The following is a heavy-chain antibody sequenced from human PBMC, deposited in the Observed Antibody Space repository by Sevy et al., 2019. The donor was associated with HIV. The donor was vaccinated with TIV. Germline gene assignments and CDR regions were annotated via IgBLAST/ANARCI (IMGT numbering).Heavy chain of an antibody. CDR1: GFTFSSYG. D-gene: IGHD3-3*01. CDR3: AKVSVTVYDFWSGYYDWSDP. V-gene: IGHV3-30*02. J-gene: IGHJ5*02. Sequence: GGSLRLSCAASGFTFSSYGMHWVRQAPGKGLEWVAFIRYDGSNKYYADSVKGRFTISRDNSKNTLYLQMNSLRAEDTAVYYCAKVSVTVYDFWSGYYDWSDPWGQGTLVTVSS. CDR2: IRYDGSNK.